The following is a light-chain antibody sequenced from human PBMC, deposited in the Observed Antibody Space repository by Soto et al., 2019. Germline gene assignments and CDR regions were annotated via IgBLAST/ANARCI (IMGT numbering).Light chain of an antibody. V-gene: IGKV3-20*01. Sequence: EIVLTQSPGILSLSPGERATLSCRASQSVSSSYLAWYQQKPGQAPRLLIYGASSRATGIPDRFSGSGSATDFTLTISRLEPEDFAVYYCQQYGSSPLTFGGGTKVDIK. CDR3: QQYGSSPLT. CDR1: QSVSSSY. CDR2: GAS. J-gene: IGKJ4*01.